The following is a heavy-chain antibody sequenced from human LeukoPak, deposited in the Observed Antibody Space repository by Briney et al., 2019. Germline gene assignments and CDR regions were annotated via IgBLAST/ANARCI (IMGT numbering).Heavy chain of an antibody. CDR2: ISWNSGSV. Sequence: GGSLRLPCAASGFTFNDYAMHWVRQAPGKGLEWVSGISWNSGSVGYADSVKGRFTISRDNAKNSLFLQMNSLRAEDTALYYCAKGSTGSFLTDYWGQGTLVTVSS. CDR1: GFTFNDYA. D-gene: IGHD1-26*01. J-gene: IGHJ4*02. CDR3: AKGSTGSFLTDY. V-gene: IGHV3-9*01.